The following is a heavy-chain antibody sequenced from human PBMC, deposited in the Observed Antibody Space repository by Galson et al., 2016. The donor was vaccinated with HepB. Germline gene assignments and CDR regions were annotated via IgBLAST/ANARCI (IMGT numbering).Heavy chain of an antibody. CDR2: IFHSGST. V-gene: IGHV4-4*02. J-gene: IGHJ6*02. CDR1: SGSTSSSDW. Sequence: SETLSLTCAVSSGSTSSSDWWRWVRQPPGKGLEWIGEIFHSGSTNYNPSLKSRVTISVDTSKNQFSLKLISVTAADTAVYYCAREESAGRDYYHAVDVWGQGTTVTVSS. D-gene: IGHD4/OR15-4a*01. CDR3: AREESAGRDYYHAVDV.